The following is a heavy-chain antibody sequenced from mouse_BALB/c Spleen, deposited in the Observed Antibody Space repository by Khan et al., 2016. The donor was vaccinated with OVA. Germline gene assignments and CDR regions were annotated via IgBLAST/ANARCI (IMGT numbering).Heavy chain of an antibody. CDR2: INPTSGYT. CDR1: GYTFTSYW. CDR3: ARDRIDY. Sequence: QVQLQRSGAELAKPGASVKMSCKASGYTFTSYWMHWIKQRPGQGLEWIGYINPTSGYTDYNQKFKDKATLTADKSSSTAYMQLSSLTSDDSAVYYCARDRIDYWGQGTALTVSS. V-gene: IGHV1-7*01. J-gene: IGHJ2*01.